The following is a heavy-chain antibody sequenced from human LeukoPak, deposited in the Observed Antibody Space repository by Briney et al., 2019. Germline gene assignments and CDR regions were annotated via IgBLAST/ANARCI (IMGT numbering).Heavy chain of an antibody. CDR1: GDSLITGGHY. V-gene: IGHV4-31*03. CDR3: ATTLSNWFYVDK. Sequence: SETLSLTCTVSGDSLITGGHYWTWIRQHPGKGLEWIGYIFYNGRTYFNPSLQSRLAMSVDTSKNQFSLRLTSVTAADTAVYYCATTLSNWFYVDKWGQGTLATVSS. J-gene: IGHJ4*02. CDR2: IFYNGRT. D-gene: IGHD4-11*01.